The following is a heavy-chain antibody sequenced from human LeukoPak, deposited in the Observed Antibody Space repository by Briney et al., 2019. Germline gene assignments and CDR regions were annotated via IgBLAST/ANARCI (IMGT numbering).Heavy chain of an antibody. D-gene: IGHD1-26*01. CDR3: AGPSGSSMGYFDY. CDR1: GGSISSSSYY. J-gene: IGHJ4*02. CDR2: IYYSGST. Sequence: PSETLSLTCTVSGGSISSSSYYWGWIRQPPGKGLEWIGSIYYSGSTYYNPSLKSRVTISVDTSKNQFSLKLSSVTAADTAVYYCAGPSGSSMGYFDYWGQGTLVTVSS. V-gene: IGHV4-39*07.